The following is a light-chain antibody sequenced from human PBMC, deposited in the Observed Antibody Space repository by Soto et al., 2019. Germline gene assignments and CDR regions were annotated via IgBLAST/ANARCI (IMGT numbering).Light chain of an antibody. V-gene: IGLV1-47*01. CDR1: SSNIGVNY. J-gene: IGLJ2*01. Sequence: QLVLTQPPSTSGTPGQRVTISCSGSSSNIGVNYVYWYQQFPGTAPKLLIQRNNQRPSGVPDRFSGSKSGTSASLAISGLRSEDEAEYYCAAWDDSLSGLVFGGGTKLTVL. CDR2: RNN. CDR3: AAWDDSLSGLV.